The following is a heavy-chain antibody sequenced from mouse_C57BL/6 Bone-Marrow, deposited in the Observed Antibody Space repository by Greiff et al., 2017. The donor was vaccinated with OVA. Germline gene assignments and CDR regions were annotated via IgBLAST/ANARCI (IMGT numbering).Heavy chain of an antibody. CDR2: IYPGDGDT. Sequence: VQLQQSGPELVKPGASVKISCKASGYAFSSSWMNWVKQRPGKGLEWIGRIYPGDGDTNYNGKFKGKATLTADKSSSTAYMQLSSLTSEDSAVYFCAREVYYDYDNYFDYWGQGTTLTVSS. D-gene: IGHD2-4*01. CDR3: AREVYYDYDNYFDY. J-gene: IGHJ2*01. V-gene: IGHV1-82*01. CDR1: GYAFSSSW.